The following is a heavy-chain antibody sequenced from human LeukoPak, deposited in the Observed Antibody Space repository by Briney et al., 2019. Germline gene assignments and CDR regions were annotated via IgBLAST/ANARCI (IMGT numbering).Heavy chain of an antibody. D-gene: IGHD6-6*01. CDR3: ARGIAARRRLDY. CDR1: GFTFSSYA. Sequence: PGRSLRLSCAASGFTFSSYAMHWVRQAPGKGLEWVAVISYDGSNKYYADSVKGRFTISRDNSKNTLYLQMNSLRAEDTAVYYCARGIAARRRLDYWGQGTLVTVSS. J-gene: IGHJ4*02. V-gene: IGHV3-30-3*01. CDR2: ISYDGSNK.